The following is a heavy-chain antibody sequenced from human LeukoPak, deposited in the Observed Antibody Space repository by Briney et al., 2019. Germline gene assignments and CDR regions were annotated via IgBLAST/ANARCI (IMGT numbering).Heavy chain of an antibody. CDR3: AKVAKYYYGSETYYFFEH. J-gene: IGHJ4*02. CDR2: IKQDGTEK. D-gene: IGHD3-10*01. Sequence: GESLRLSCAASGFTFTTYWMSWVRQAPGKGLEWVANIKQDGTEKYYVDSVKGRFTISRDNAKNSLYLQMNSLRVEDAAVYYCAKVAKYYYGSETYYFFEHWGQGTPVTASS. CDR1: GFTFTTYW. V-gene: IGHV3-7*01.